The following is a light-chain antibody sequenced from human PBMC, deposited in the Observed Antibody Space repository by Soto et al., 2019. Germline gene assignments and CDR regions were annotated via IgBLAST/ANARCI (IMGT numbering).Light chain of an antibody. V-gene: IGKV3-20*01. J-gene: IGKJ4*01. CDR3: QQYDSSPLT. CDR2: GAS. Sequence: EIVLTQSPGTLSLSPGERATLSCRASQSVSTSFLAWYQQKPGQAPRLLIYGASSRATGIPDRFSGSGSGTDCTFTISRLEPEDFAVYYCQQYDSSPLTFGGGTKVEIK. CDR1: QSVSTSF.